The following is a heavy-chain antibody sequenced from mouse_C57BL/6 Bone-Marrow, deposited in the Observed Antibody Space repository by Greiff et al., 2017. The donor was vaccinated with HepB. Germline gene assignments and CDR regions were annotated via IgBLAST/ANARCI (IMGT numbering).Heavy chain of an antibody. D-gene: IGHD2-1*01. J-gene: IGHJ2*01. Sequence: QVQLQQPGAELVMPGASVKLSCKASGYTFTSYWMHWVKQRPGQGLEWIGEIDPSDSYTNYNQKFKGKTTLTVDKSSSTAYMQLSSLTSEDSAVYYCAGYGNYPFDYWGQGTTLTVSS. V-gene: IGHV1-69*01. CDR3: AGYGNYPFDY. CDR1: GYTFTSYW. CDR2: IDPSDSYT.